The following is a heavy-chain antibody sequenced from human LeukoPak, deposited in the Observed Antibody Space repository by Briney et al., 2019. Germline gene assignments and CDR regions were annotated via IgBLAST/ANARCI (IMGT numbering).Heavy chain of an antibody. CDR1: GFTFDDYA. CDR3: AKAEYQRLSEGESFDI. D-gene: IGHD2-2*01. J-gene: IGHJ3*02. Sequence: GGSLRLSCAASGFTFDDYAMHWVRQAPGKGLEWVSGISWNSGSIGYADSVKGRFTISRDNAKNSLYLQMNSLRAEDMALYYCAKAEYQRLSEGESFDIWGQGTMVTVSS. V-gene: IGHV3-9*03. CDR2: ISWNSGSI.